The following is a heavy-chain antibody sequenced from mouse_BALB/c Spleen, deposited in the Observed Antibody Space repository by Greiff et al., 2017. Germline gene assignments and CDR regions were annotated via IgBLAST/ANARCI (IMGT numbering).Heavy chain of an antibody. CDR1: GYTFTSYV. Sequence: VHVKQSGPELVKPGASVKMSCKASGYTFTSYVMHWVKQKPGQGLEWIGYINPYNDGTKYNEKFKGKATLTSDKSSSTAYMELSSLTSEDSAVYYCARVPYGSPSYFDYWGQGTTLTVSS. J-gene: IGHJ2*01. CDR3: ARVPYGSPSYFDY. CDR2: INPYNDGT. D-gene: IGHD1-1*01. V-gene: IGHV1-14*01.